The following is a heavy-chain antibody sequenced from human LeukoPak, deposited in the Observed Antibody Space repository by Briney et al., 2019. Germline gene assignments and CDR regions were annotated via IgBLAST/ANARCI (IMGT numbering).Heavy chain of an antibody. CDR1: GFTFGDYG. D-gene: IGHD2-2*01. CDR3: TKTGGYQLLNHNWFDP. Sequence: AGGSLRLSCTASGFTFGDYGMNWVRQAPGKGVEWVGFIRSRTYGGTTDYAASVKGRFTISRDDSKSIAYLQMNSLKTEDTAVYYCTKTGGYQLLNHNWFDPWGQGTLVTVSS. V-gene: IGHV3-49*04. J-gene: IGHJ5*02. CDR2: IRSRTYGGTT.